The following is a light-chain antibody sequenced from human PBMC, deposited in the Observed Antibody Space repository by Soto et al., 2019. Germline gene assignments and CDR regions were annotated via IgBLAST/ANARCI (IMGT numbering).Light chain of an antibody. V-gene: IGKV3-20*01. Sequence: EIKLTQSPGTLSLSPGERATLSCRASQNVISNYLAWYQVKPGQAPRLFIYGASSTATGIPDRFTGSGSGSDFTLTITKLEPEDFAMYYCQQYGSSPLSFGGGTKVEI. CDR3: QQYGSSPLS. J-gene: IGKJ4*01. CDR1: QNVISNY. CDR2: GAS.